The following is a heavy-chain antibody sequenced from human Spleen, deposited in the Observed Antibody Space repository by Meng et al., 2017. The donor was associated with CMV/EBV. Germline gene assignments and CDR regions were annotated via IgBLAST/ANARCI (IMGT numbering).Heavy chain of an antibody. D-gene: IGHD3-22*01. J-gene: IGHJ4*02. CDR1: GFTFSTYW. CDR2: IDSDESDR. CDR3: ARATYYYDSTGYKITYYFDY. Sequence: GESLKISCAASGFTFSTYWMHWVRQAPGKGLVWVARIDSDESDRSDESKARYADSVKGRFTISRDNAKNTLYLQMNSLRAEDTALYYCARATYYYDSTGYKITYYFDYWGQGTLVTVSS. V-gene: IGHV3-74*01.